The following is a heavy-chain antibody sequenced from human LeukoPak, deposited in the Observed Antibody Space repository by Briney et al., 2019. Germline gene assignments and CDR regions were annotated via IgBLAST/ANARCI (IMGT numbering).Heavy chain of an antibody. CDR2: MNPNSGNT. CDR1: GYTFTSYD. J-gene: IGHJ4*02. V-gene: IGHV1-8*03. CDR3: ARGFAVYCSSTSCYQDY. Sequence: ASVKVSCKASGYTFTSYDINWVRQATGQGLEWMGWMNPNSGNTGYAQKFQGRVTTTRNTSISTAYMELSSLRSEDTAVYYCARGFAVYCSSTSCYQDYWGQGTLVTVSS. D-gene: IGHD2-2*01.